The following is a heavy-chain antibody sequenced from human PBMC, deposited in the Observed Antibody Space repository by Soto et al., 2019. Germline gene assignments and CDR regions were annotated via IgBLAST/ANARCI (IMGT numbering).Heavy chain of an antibody. D-gene: IGHD3-22*01. CDR3: VRDRRIYYSDPHDEFGASDYEV. CDR1: GGIFGSHG. Sequence: QVPLIQSEAEVKKPGSSVRVSCTASGGIFGSHGFSWVRQAPGQRLEWVGGFIPIFRTLTYTEKFQARVRIAADESTNTVYLDLSSLTSEDTAVYYCVRDRRIYYSDPHDEFGASDYEVWGQGTMVSVSS. CDR2: FIPIFRTL. J-gene: IGHJ3*01. V-gene: IGHV1-69*01.